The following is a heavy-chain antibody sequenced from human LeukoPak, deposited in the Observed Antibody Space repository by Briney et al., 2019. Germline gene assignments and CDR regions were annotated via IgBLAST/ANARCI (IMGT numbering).Heavy chain of an antibody. CDR1: GFTFSDYY. CDR3: ARGRDGYKY. J-gene: IGHJ4*02. D-gene: IGHD5-24*01. V-gene: IGHV3-11*01. CDR2: ISSRGKTT. Sequence: GGSLRLSSAASGFTFSDYYMTWIRQSPGKGLEWLSYISSRGKTTHYTDSVKGRFSVYRDNNNNTLYLQMNNLRVEDSAVYFCARGRDGYKYWGQGALVTVSS.